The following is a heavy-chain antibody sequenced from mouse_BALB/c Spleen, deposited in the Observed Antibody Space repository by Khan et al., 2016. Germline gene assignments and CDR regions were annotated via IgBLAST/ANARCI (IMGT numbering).Heavy chain of an antibody. CDR2: ISYSGST. D-gene: IGHD2-1*01. CDR1: GDSITSGY. V-gene: IGHV3-8*02. CDR3: ARGGNYVLAWFAY. Sequence: VQLKQSGPSLVKPSQTLSLTCSVTGDSITSGYWNWIRKFPGNKLEYMGYISYSGSTYYNPSLKSRISITRDTSKNQYYLQLNSVTTEDTATYYCARGGNYVLAWFAYWGQGTLVTVSA. J-gene: IGHJ3*01.